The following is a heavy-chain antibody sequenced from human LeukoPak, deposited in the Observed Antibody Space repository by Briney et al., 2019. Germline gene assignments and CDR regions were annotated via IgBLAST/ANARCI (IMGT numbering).Heavy chain of an antibody. CDR3: IRTLIVATSPYMDV. Sequence: SGGSLRLSCAASGFTFSSYWMHWVRQAPGKGLVWVSRVYSGGTGTTYADSVERRFPISRDNATNTLVLQMNSLRAEDTAIYYCIRTLIVATSPYMDVWGKGTTVTVSS. V-gene: IGHV3-74*01. CDR2: VYSGGTGT. CDR1: GFTFSSYW. D-gene: IGHD5-12*01. J-gene: IGHJ6*03.